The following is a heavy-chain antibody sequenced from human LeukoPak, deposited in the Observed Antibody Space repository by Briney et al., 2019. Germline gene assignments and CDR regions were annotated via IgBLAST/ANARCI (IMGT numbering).Heavy chain of an antibody. CDR1: GFTFSSYG. V-gene: IGHV3-33*01. Sequence: PGGSLRLSCAASGFTFSSYGMHWVRQAPGKGLEWVAVIWYDGSNKYYADSVKGRFTISRDNSKNTLYLQMNSLRAEDTAVYYCARELNYGSLDYWGQGTLVTVSS. CDR3: ARELNYGSLDY. D-gene: IGHD4-17*01. CDR2: IWYDGSNK. J-gene: IGHJ4*02.